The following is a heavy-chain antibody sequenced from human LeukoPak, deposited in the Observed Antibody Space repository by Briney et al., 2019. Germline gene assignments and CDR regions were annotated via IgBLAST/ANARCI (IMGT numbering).Heavy chain of an antibody. Sequence: SETLSLTCTVSGGSISSSSYYWGWIRQPPGKGLEWIGSIYYSGSTYYNPSLKSRVTISVDTSKNQFSLKLSSVTAADTAVYYCARDYQGGYGDKTVDYWGQGTLVTVSS. CDR2: IYYSGST. CDR1: GGSISSSSYY. CDR3: ARDYQGGYGDKTVDY. D-gene: IGHD5-18*01. V-gene: IGHV4-39*07. J-gene: IGHJ4*02.